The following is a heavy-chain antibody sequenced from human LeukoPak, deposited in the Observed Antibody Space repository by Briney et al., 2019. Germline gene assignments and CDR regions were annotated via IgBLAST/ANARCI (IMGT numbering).Heavy chain of an antibody. V-gene: IGHV4-39*01. D-gene: IGHD6-13*01. J-gene: IGHJ4*02. Sequence: SETLSLTCIVSGGSISSGSHYWAWVRQPPGKGLEWIASMLYSGNTYYNPSLKSRVTISVDTSKNQFFLRLSSVTAADTAVYYCARRGYSIVWGQGTLVTVSS. CDR2: MLYSGNT. CDR3: ARRGYSIV. CDR1: GGSISSGSHY.